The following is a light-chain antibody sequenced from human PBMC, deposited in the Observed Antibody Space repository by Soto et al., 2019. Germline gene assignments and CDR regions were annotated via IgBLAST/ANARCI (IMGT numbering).Light chain of an antibody. J-gene: IGKJ2*01. CDR2: GAF. V-gene: IGKV3-15*01. CDR1: QSVSTN. Sequence: EIVMTQSPATLSVSPGERGTLSCRASQSVSTNLAWCQQKPGQAPRLLIYGAFTRPTGIPARFRGSRAGTEVTLTSSSAHFEDCAIYYWHQSNNWPHTFGQGTEVLIK. CDR3: HQSNNWPHT.